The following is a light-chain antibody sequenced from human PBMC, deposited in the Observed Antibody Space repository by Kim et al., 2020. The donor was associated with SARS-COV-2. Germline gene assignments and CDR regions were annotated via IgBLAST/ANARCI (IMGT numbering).Light chain of an antibody. CDR2: GAS. CDR3: QQYDTSFLYT. J-gene: IGKJ2*01. CDR1: QSVSSRY. V-gene: IGKV3-20*01. Sequence: ELVLTQSPGTLSLSPGEKVTLSCRASQSVSSRYLAWYQQKPGRAPRLLIYGASTRASGIPDRFSGSDLGTDFTLTISRLEPEDFAVYFCQQYDTSFLYTFGQGTKLEI.